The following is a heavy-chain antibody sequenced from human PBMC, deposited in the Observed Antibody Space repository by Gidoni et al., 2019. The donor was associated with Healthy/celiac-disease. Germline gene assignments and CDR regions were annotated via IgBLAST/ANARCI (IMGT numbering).Heavy chain of an antibody. J-gene: IGHJ2*01. CDR2: ISGSGGST. Sequence: EVQLLESGGGLVQPGGSLRLSCAASGFTFSSYAMSWVRQAPGKGLEWVSAISGSGGSTYYADSVKGRFTISRDNSKNTLYLQMNSLRAEDTAVYYCAKGGYYDSSGYHTYWYFDLWDRGTLVTVSS. CDR3: AKGGYYDSSGYHTYWYFDL. D-gene: IGHD3-22*01. V-gene: IGHV3-23*01. CDR1: GFTFSSYA.